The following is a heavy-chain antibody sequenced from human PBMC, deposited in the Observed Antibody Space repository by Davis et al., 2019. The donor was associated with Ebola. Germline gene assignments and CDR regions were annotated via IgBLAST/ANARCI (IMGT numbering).Heavy chain of an antibody. D-gene: IGHD6-19*01. Sequence: GESLKISCAASGFTFSSYWMSWVRQAPGKGLEWAANIKQDGSEKYYVDSVKGRFTISRDNAKNSLYLQMNSLRAEDTAVYYCARDLRFGSGWYLSNYWGQGTLVTVSS. V-gene: IGHV3-7*01. J-gene: IGHJ4*02. CDR1: GFTFSSYW. CDR3: ARDLRFGSGWYLSNY. CDR2: IKQDGSEK.